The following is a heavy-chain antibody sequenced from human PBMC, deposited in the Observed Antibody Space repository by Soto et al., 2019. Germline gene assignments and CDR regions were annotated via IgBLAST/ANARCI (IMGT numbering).Heavy chain of an antibody. D-gene: IGHD2-2*01. CDR2: IYPGDSDT. CDR1: GYRFTSYW. Sequence: PGGSLKISCQGSGYRFTSYWIGWVRQMPGKGLEWMGIIYPGDSDTRYSPSFQGQVTISADKSISTAYLQWSSLKASDTAMYYCARVYCSSTSCYANYYYYMDVWGKGTTVTVSS. V-gene: IGHV5-51*01. J-gene: IGHJ6*03. CDR3: ARVYCSSTSCYANYYYYMDV.